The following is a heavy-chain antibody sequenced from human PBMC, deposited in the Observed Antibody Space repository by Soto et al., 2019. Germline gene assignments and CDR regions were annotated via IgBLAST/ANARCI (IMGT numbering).Heavy chain of an antibody. J-gene: IGHJ6*02. Sequence: VGSLRLSCAASGFTFSSYGMHWVRQAPGKGLEWVAVISYDGSNKYYADSVKGRFTISRDNSKNTLYLQMNSLRAEDTAVYYCAKDLATYTLSYYYYGMDVCGQRTTVTVSS. CDR3: AKDLATYTLSYYYYGMDV. V-gene: IGHV3-30*18. CDR2: ISYDGSNK. CDR1: GFTFSSYG. D-gene: IGHD5-18*01.